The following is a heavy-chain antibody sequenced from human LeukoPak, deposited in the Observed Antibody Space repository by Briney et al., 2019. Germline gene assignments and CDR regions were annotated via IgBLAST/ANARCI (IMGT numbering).Heavy chain of an antibody. CDR1: GYSFTSYW. CDR2: IYPGDSDT. Sequence: GESLKISCKGSGYSFTSYWIGWVRQMPGKGLEWMGIIYPGDSDTRYSPSFQGQVTISADKSISTAYLQWSSLKASDTAMYYCARHVRQEYYYGSGSYYREDFDYWGQGTLVTVSS. D-gene: IGHD3-10*01. J-gene: IGHJ4*02. CDR3: ARHVRQEYYYGSGSYYREDFDY. V-gene: IGHV5-51*01.